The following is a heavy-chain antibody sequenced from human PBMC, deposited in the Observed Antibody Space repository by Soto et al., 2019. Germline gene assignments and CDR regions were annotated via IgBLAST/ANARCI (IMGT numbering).Heavy chain of an antibody. CDR2: VSGSGGST. CDR1: GFTFGSSA. J-gene: IGHJ4*01. Sequence: PGGSLRLSCAASGFTFGSSAMSWVRQAPGKGLEWVSSVSGSGGSTYYADSVKGRFTITRDKSKNTVSLRMNSLRVEDTAVYYCAKLLGYSSGAVDYWVHGT. CDR3: AKLLGYSSGAVDY. V-gene: IGHV3-23*01. D-gene: IGHD5-18*01.